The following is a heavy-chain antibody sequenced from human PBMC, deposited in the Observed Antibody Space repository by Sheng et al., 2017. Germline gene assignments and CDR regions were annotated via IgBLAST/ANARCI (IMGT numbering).Heavy chain of an antibody. CDR1: GFTFSTYA. Sequence: QVQLVESGGGVVQPGRSLRLSCAASGFTFSTYAINWVRQAPGKGLEWAATISYDGSKKYYADSVKGRFTISRDSSKNTVYLQMNSLRAEDTAVYYCARVEPLSPDSHYYDSSGYYRFWGQGTLVTVSS. V-gene: IGHV3-30*04. J-gene: IGHJ4*02. CDR2: ISYDGSKK. CDR3: ARVEPLSPDSHYYDSSGYYRF. D-gene: IGHD3-22*01.